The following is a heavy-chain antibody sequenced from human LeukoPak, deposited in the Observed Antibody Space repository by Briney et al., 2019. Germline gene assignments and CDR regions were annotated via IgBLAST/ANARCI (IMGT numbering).Heavy chain of an antibody. CDR1: GYTFTSYG. D-gene: IGHD2-15*01. Sequence: ASVKVSCKASGYTFTSYGISWVRQAPGQGLELMGWISAYNGNTNYAQKLQGRVTMTTDTSTSTAYTELRSLRSDDTAVYYCARGEGYCSGGSCRYFDYWGQGTLVTVSS. CDR3: ARGEGYCSGGSCRYFDY. CDR2: ISAYNGNT. J-gene: IGHJ4*02. V-gene: IGHV1-18*01.